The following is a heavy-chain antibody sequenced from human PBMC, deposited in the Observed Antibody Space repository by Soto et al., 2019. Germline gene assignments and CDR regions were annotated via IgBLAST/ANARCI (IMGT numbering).Heavy chain of an antibody. CDR3: ASTPQIPLRTTVTFFDY. CDR2: IIPIFGTA. V-gene: IGHV1-69*01. D-gene: IGHD4-17*01. J-gene: IGHJ4*02. Sequence: QVQLVQSGAEVKKPGSSVKVSCKASGGTFSSYAISWVRQAPGQGLEWMGGIIPIFGTANYAQKFQGRVTITEDESTSTAYMELSSLRSEDTAVYYCASTPQIPLRTTVTFFDYWGQGTLVTVSS. CDR1: GGTFSSYA.